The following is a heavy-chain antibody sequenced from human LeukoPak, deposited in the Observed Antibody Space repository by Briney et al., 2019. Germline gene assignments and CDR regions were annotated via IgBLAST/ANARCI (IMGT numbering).Heavy chain of an antibody. CDR1: GFTFSSYS. Sequence: TGGSLRLSCAASGFTFSSYSMNWVRQAPGKGLEWVSSISSSSSYIYYADSVKGRFTISRDNAKNSLYLQMNSLRAEDTAVYYCARALTSGSLSAFDIWGQGTMVTVSS. V-gene: IGHV3-21*01. J-gene: IGHJ3*02. D-gene: IGHD3-22*01. CDR2: ISSSSSYI. CDR3: ARALTSGSLSAFDI.